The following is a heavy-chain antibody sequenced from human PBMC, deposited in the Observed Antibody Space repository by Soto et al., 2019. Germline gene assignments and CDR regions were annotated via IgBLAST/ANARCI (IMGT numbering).Heavy chain of an antibody. CDR2: IIPIFGTA. D-gene: IGHD3-22*01. CDR1: GGTFSSYA. V-gene: IGHV1-69*13. Sequence: GASVKVSCKASGGTFSSYAISWVRQAPGQGLEWMGGIIPIFGTANYAQKFQGRVTITADESTSTAYMELSSLRSEDTAVYYCARAIREYYYDSSGYQNGYYFDYWGQGTLVTVSS. CDR3: ARAIREYYYDSSGYQNGYYFDY. J-gene: IGHJ4*02.